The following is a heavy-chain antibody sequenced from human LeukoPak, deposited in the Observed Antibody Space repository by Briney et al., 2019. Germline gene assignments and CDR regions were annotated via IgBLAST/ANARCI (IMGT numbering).Heavy chain of an antibody. CDR1: GYTFTSYG. CDR3: ARVFDAAAGATDAFDI. J-gene: IGHJ3*02. Sequence: ASVKVSCKASGYTFTSYGISWVRQAPGQGLEWMGWISAYNGNTNYAQKLQGRVTMTTDTSTSTAYMELRSLRSDDTAVYYCARVFDAAAGATDAFDIWGQGTMVTVSS. V-gene: IGHV1-18*01. D-gene: IGHD6-13*01. CDR2: ISAYNGNT.